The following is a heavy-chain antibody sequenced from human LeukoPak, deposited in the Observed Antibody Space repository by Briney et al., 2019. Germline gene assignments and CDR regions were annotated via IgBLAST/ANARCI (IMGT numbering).Heavy chain of an antibody. CDR3: ARASGSSLLIDY. J-gene: IGHJ4*02. Sequence: GSLRLSCAASGFTFSSYDMHWVRQATGKGLEWVSAIGPAGATYYPGSVKGRFTISRENAKNSLYLKMNSLRAGDTAVYYCARASGSSLLIDYWGQGTLVTVSS. D-gene: IGHD6-13*01. CDR1: GFTFSSYD. CDR2: IGPAGAT. V-gene: IGHV3-13*01.